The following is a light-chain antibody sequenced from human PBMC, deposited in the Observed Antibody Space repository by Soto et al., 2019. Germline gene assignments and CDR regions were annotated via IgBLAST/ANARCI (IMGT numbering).Light chain of an antibody. Sequence: SYDLTQPPSVSVAPGQTATIACGGNNIGSKTVHWYQQRPGQAPVLVVYGDGDRPSGIPERFSGSNPGNTATLAISRVEAGDEADYYCQGWDGSRGQYVFGTGTKVTVL. CDR2: GDG. V-gene: IGLV3-21*02. J-gene: IGLJ1*01. CDR3: QGWDGSRGQYV. CDR1: NIGSKT.